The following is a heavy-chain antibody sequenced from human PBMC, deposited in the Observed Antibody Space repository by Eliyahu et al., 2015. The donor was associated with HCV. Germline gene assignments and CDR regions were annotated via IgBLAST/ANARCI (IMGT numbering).Heavy chain of an antibody. J-gene: IGHJ3*01. CDR2: INERGDS. Sequence: QVQLQQWGAGLLKVSDTLSLTCAVYGGSFSVDYWTWIRQAPGKTLEWIGDINERGDSHYNPSLKSRVTISEDASKRQISLNLRYVTAADTAVYYCARRPHSGFDLWGQGTLVTVSS. CDR3: ARRPHSGFDL. D-gene: IGHD2-15*01. CDR1: GGSFSVDY. V-gene: IGHV4-34*01.